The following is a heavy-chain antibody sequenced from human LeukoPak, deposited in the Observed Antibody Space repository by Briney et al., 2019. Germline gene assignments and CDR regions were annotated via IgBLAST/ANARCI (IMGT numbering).Heavy chain of an antibody. CDR2: VNSDGRGT. Sequence: GGSLRLSCAASGFTFSNYWMYWVRLDPRAGLVWVSRVNSDGRGTNSADSVKGPFTISRDNAKNTLYLQMNSLRAEDTAVYYCARGADSGYSSDNWGQGTLVSVSS. CDR1: GFTFSNYW. D-gene: IGHD3-9*01. CDR3: ARGADSGYSSDN. J-gene: IGHJ4*02. V-gene: IGHV3-74*01.